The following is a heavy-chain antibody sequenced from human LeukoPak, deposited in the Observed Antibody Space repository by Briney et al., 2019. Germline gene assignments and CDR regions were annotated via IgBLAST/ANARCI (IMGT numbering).Heavy chain of an antibody. CDR2: IRYDGNNK. J-gene: IGHJ5*02. V-gene: IGHV3-30*02. CDR3: AKNDGNYGDP. CDR1: GFMFSSYG. Sequence: GSLRLSCAASGFMFSSYGMHWVRQAPGKGLEWVAFIRYDGNNKHYADSVKGRFTISRDNSKNTLILEMTSLRPEDTAIYYCAKNDGNYGDPWGQGTLVTVSS. D-gene: IGHD1-7*01.